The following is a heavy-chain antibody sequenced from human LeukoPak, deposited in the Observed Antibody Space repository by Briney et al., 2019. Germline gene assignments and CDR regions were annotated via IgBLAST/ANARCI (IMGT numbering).Heavy chain of an antibody. Sequence: GGSLRLSCAASGFTFSNAWMSWVRQAPGKGLEWVGRIKSKTDGGTTDYAAPVKGRFTISRDDSKNTLYLQMNSLKTEDTAVYYCTTAYYGSGSYYPNPDAFDIWGQGTMVTVSS. CDR1: GFTFSNAW. CDR3: TTAYYGSGSYYPNPDAFDI. CDR2: IKSKTDGGTT. J-gene: IGHJ3*02. D-gene: IGHD3-10*01. V-gene: IGHV3-15*01.